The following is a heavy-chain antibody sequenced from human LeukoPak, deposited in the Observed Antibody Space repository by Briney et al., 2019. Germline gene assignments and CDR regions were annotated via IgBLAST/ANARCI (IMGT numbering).Heavy chain of an antibody. D-gene: IGHD1-26*01. J-gene: IGHJ4*02. CDR1: GFTFSSYS. Sequence: GGSLRLSCAASGFTFSSYSMNWVRQAPGKGLEWVSSISSSSTYIYYADSGKGRFTISRDNAKNSLYLQMNSLRADDTAVYYCARDEGAPNFDYWGQGTLVIVSS. V-gene: IGHV3-21*01. CDR2: ISSSSTYI. CDR3: ARDEGAPNFDY.